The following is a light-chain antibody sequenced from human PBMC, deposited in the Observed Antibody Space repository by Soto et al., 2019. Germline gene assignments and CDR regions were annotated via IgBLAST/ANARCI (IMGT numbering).Light chain of an antibody. CDR2: EGS. V-gene: IGLV2-23*01. CDR3: CSYAGSKVV. Sequence: QSALTQPASVSGSPGQSITISCTGTSSDVGSYNLVSWYQQHPCKAPKLMIYEGSKRPSGVSNRFSGSKSGNTASLTISGLQAEDEADYHCCSYAGSKVVFGGGTKLTVL. J-gene: IGLJ2*01. CDR1: SSDVGSYNL.